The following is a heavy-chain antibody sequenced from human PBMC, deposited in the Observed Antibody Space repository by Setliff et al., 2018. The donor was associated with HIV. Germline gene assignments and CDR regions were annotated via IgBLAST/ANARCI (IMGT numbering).Heavy chain of an antibody. CDR2: FSPRGRT. Sequence: SETLSLTCAVSGYSISSDYYWGWIRQPPGKGLEWIGSFSPRGRTYQNGSLKSRVTISVDRSRNQFSLKLTSVTAADTAIYYCASTTSGVSGSYPAHAFDIWGQGTMGTVS. J-gene: IGHJ3*02. CDR1: GYSISSDYY. CDR3: ASTTSGVSGSYPAHAFDI. V-gene: IGHV4-38-2*01. D-gene: IGHD3-10*01.